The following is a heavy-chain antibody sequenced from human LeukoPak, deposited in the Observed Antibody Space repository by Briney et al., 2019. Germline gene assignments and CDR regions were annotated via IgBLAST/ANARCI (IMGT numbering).Heavy chain of an antibody. CDR3: ASSQYGPSFDY. V-gene: IGHV3-53*01. Sequence: GGSLRLSCAASGFTVSSNYMSWVRQAPGKGLEWVSVIYSGGSTYYADSVKGRFTISRDNSKNKLYLQMNSVRAEDTAVYYCASSQYGPSFDYWGQGTLVTVSS. CDR2: IYSGGST. CDR1: GFTVSSNY. J-gene: IGHJ4*02. D-gene: IGHD2-2*01.